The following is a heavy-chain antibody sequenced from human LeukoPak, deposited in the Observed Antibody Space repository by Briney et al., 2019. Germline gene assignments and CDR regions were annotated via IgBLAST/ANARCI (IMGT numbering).Heavy chain of an antibody. J-gene: IGHJ4*02. CDR1: GFTFSSYG. CDR3: AKDSKAGNFDY. Sequence: GGSLRLSCAASGFTFSSYGMHWVRQAPGKGLEWVAVISYDGSNKYYADSVKGRFTISRDNSKNTLYLQTNSLRAEDTAVYYCAKDSKAGNFDYWGQGTLVTVSS. D-gene: IGHD6-19*01. V-gene: IGHV3-30*18. CDR2: ISYDGSNK.